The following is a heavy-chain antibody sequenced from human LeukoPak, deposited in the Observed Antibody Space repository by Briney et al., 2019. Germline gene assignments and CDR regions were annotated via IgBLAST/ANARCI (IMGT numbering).Heavy chain of an antibody. V-gene: IGHV1-18*01. CDR1: GYTSTSYG. D-gene: IGHD2-2*01. CDR2: ISAYNGNT. CDR3: ARAKVVVVPAYAMDV. J-gene: IGHJ6*03. Sequence: ASVKVSCKASGYTSTSYGISWVRQAPGQGLEWMGWISAYNGNTNYAQKLQGRVTMTTDTSTSTAYMEPRSLRSDDTAVYYCARAKVVVVPAYAMDVWGKGTTVTVSS.